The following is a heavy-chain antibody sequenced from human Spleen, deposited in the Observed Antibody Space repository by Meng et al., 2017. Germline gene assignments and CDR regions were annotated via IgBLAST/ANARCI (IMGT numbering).Heavy chain of an antibody. CDR3: ARAAGIAAVDY. CDR2: IIPILGIA. V-gene: IGHV1-69*02. Sequence: SVKVSCKASGGTFSSYTISWVRQAPGQGLKWMGRIIPILGIANYAQKFQGRVTITADKSTSTAYMELSSLRSEDTAVYYCARAAGIAAVDYWGQGTLVTVSS. CDR1: GGTFSSYT. J-gene: IGHJ4*02. D-gene: IGHD6-13*01.